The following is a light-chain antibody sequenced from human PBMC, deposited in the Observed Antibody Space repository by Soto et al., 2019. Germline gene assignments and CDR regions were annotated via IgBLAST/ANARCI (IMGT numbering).Light chain of an antibody. V-gene: IGKV3D-15*01. CDR2: GAS. Sequence: EIVLTQSPATLSVSPGERVTLSCRASQSVSDNLAWYQQKPGQAPRLLIYGASIRATDIPARFSGSGSGTEFSLTISSLQSEDLEVYYYQQYNHWQLNFSRGTKADI. CDR1: QSVSDN. J-gene: IGKJ4*01. CDR3: QQYNHWQLN.